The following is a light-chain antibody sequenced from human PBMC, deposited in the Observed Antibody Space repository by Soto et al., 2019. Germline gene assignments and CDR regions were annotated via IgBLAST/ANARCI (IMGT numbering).Light chain of an antibody. V-gene: IGKV1-39*01. Sequence: DIQMTQSPSSLSASVGDRVTITCRASQSISSYLNWYQQKPGKAPKLLIYAASSLQSGVPSRFIGSGSGTDCTLTISSLQPEDFATYYCQQSYSTSPLTFGGGTKVEIK. CDR2: AAS. CDR3: QQSYSTSPLT. J-gene: IGKJ4*01. CDR1: QSISSY.